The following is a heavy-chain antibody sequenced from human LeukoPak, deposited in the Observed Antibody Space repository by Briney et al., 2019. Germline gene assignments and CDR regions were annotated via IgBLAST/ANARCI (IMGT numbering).Heavy chain of an antibody. V-gene: IGHV1-2*02. Sequence: ATVKVSCKASEYTFTGYYMHWVRQAPGQGLEWMGWINPNSGGTNYAQKFQGRVTMTRDTSISTAYMELSRLRSDDTAVYYCARPRSHTATNAFDIWGQGTMVTVSS. J-gene: IGHJ3*02. CDR1: EYTFTGYY. CDR3: ARPRSHTATNAFDI. D-gene: IGHD2-15*01. CDR2: INPNSGGT.